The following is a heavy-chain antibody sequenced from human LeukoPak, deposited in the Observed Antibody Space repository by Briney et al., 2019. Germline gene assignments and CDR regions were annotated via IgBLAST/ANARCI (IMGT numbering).Heavy chain of an antibody. J-gene: IGHJ5*02. CDR1: GGSISSYY. V-gene: IGHV4-59*01. D-gene: IGHD3-10*01. Sequence: PSETLSLTCTVSGGSISSYYWSWLRQPPGKGLEWIGYIYYSGSTNYNPSLTSRVTISVDTSKNQFSLKLSSVTAADTAVYYCARDGGGYYGSGSYSWFDPWGQGTLVTVSS. CDR3: ARDGGGYYGSGSYSWFDP. CDR2: IYYSGST.